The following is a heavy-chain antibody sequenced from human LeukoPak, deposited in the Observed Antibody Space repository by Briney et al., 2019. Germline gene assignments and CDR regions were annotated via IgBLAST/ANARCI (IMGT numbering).Heavy chain of an antibody. V-gene: IGHV3-30*02. CDR3: ARDYYDSSGYY. CDR1: GITLRNYG. J-gene: IGHJ4*02. Sequence: PGGSLRLSCEGSGITLRNYGMHWVRRAPGKGLEWVAFIRHDGTNKYHADSVKGRFTISRDNAKNSLYLQMNSLRAEDTAVYYCARDYYDSSGYYWGQGTLVTVSS. D-gene: IGHD3-22*01. CDR2: IRHDGTNK.